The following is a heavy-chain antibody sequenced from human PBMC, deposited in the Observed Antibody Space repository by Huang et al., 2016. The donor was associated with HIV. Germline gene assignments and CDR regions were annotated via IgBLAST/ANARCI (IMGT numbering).Heavy chain of an antibody. J-gene: IGHJ4*02. V-gene: IGHV3-30*18. CDR2: ISYDGSSG. CDR1: GFTFNNFG. Sequence: VQPGRSLRLSCLASGFTFNNFGMPWVRQAPGKGLEWVAVISYDGSSGRYSESVKGRFTISRDNPMDTLYLQMNSLRPDDTAVYYCAKESRWYSDLDNWGQGTLVTVSS. CDR3: AKESRWYSDLDN. D-gene: IGHD2-15*01.